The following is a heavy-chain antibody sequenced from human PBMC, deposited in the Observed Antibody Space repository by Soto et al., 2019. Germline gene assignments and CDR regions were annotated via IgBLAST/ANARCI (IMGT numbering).Heavy chain of an antibody. CDR3: ATLLYYYDSSGYYYYNWFDP. Sequence: SGPTLVNPTQTLTLTCTFSGFSLSTSGVGVGWIRQPPGKALEWLALIYWNDDKRYSPSLKSRLTITKDTSKNQVVLTMTNMDPVDTATYYCATLLYYYDSSGYYYYNWFDPWGQGTLVTVSS. D-gene: IGHD3-22*01. V-gene: IGHV2-5*01. J-gene: IGHJ5*02. CDR1: GFSLSTSGVG. CDR2: IYWNDDK.